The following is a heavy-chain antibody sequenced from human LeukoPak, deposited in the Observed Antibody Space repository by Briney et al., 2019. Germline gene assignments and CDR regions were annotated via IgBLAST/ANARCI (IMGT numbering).Heavy chain of an antibody. CDR1: GGSVSTGAYF. D-gene: IGHD3-9*01. J-gene: IGHJ4*02. CDR2: IYYSGST. Sequence: SETLSLTCTVSGGSVSTGAYFWSWIRQPPGKGLEWIGSIYYSGSTYYKPSLKSRVTISVDTSKNQFSLKLSSVTAADTAVYYCARQLTISSSDFDYWGQGTLVIVSS. CDR3: ARQLTISSSDFDY. V-gene: IGHV4-39*01.